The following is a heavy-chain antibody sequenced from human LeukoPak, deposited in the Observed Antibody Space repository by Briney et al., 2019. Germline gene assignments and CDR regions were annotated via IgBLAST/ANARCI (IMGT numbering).Heavy chain of an antibody. J-gene: IGHJ4*02. CDR1: GFPFSSYA. CDR2: ISYDGNSE. CDR3: VRLSYDSRGDYGFDY. Sequence: PGGSLRLSCVASGFPFSSYAMHWVRQAPGKGLAWVALISYDGNSEYYADSVKGRFTVSRDNSTGRLYLQMNSLSAEDTAVCYCVRLSYDSRGDYGFDYWGQGTLVTVSS. D-gene: IGHD3-22*01. V-gene: IGHV3-30*04.